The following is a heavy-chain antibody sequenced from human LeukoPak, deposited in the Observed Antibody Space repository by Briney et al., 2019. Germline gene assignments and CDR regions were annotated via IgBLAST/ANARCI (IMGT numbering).Heavy chain of an antibody. CDR3: ARLETIEWGIYDSSGSWFDP. V-gene: IGHV4-39*01. J-gene: IGHJ5*02. Sequence: SETLSLTCTVSGGSISSSSYYWGWIRQPPGTGLEWIGSIYYSGSTYYNPSLKSRVTISVDTSKNQFSLKLSSVTAADTAVYYCARLETIEWGIYDSSGSWFDPWGQGTLVTVSS. CDR2: IYYSGST. D-gene: IGHD3-22*01. CDR1: GGSISSSSYY.